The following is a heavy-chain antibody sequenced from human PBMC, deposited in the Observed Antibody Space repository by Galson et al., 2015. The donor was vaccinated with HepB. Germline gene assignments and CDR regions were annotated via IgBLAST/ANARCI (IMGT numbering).Heavy chain of an antibody. CDR3: ARERDSSGYYYGTFDY. V-gene: IGHV3-48*01. J-gene: IGHJ4*02. Sequence: SLRLSCAASGFTFSSYSMNWVRQAPGKGLEWVSYISSSSSTIYYADSVKGRSTISRDNAKNSLYLQMSSLRAEDTAVYYCARERDSSGYYYGTFDYWGQGTLVTVSS. CDR1: GFTFSSYS. D-gene: IGHD3-22*01. CDR2: ISSSSSTI.